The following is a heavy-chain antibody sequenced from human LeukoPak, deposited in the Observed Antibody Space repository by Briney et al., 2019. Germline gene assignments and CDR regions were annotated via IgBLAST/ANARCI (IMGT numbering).Heavy chain of an antibody. CDR2: IIPIFGTA. D-gene: IGHD3-22*01. J-gene: IGHJ3*02. CDR1: GGTFSSYA. Sequence: GASVKVSCKASGGTFSSYAISWVRQAPGQGLEWMGGIIPIFGTANYAQKFQGRVTITADESTSTAYMELSSPRSEDTAVYYRARSQKKYYYDSSGYLDAFDIWGQGTMVTVSS. CDR3: ARSQKKYYYDSSGYLDAFDI. V-gene: IGHV1-69*13.